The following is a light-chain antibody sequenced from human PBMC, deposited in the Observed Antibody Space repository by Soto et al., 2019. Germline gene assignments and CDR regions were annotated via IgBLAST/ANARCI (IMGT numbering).Light chain of an antibody. J-gene: IGKJ1*01. CDR3: KQCGSSRT. Sequence: VLTQSPATLTLSPGESATLSCRGSQSVSTSLAWYHQKCCPAPRLLIYGASRRATGIRDRVSGSGSGTDFTLTITGLEPEDFAVYYCKQCGSSRTFGQGTKVDIK. CDR1: QSVSTS. V-gene: IGKV3-20*01. CDR2: GAS.